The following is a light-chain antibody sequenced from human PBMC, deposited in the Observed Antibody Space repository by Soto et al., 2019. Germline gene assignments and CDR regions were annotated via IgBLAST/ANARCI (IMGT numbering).Light chain of an antibody. CDR2: AAS. V-gene: IGKV1-39*01. CDR1: QTISTY. J-gene: IGKJ2*01. CDR3: QQSHSIPYI. Sequence: DIQMTQSPSSLSASVGDRVTITCRASQTISTYLNWYQHKPGKAPKLLIYAASSLQSGVPSRFSGSGSGTDFTLTISSLQPEDFATYFCQQSHSIPYIFGQGTKLQLK.